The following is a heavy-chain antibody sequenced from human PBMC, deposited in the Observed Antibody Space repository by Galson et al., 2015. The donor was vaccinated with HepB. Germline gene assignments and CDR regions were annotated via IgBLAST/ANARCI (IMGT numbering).Heavy chain of an antibody. CDR2: IKSKTDGGTT. D-gene: IGHD3-22*01. J-gene: IGHJ4*02. V-gene: IGHV3-15*01. CDR3: TTEYYYDSSGYYGGGSY. Sequence: SLRLSCAASGFTFSNAWMSWVRQAPGKGLEWVGRIKSKTDGGTTDYAAPVKGRFTISRDNSKNTLYLQMNSLKTEDTAVYYCTTEYYYDSSGYYGGGSYWGQGTLVTVSS. CDR1: GFTFSNAW.